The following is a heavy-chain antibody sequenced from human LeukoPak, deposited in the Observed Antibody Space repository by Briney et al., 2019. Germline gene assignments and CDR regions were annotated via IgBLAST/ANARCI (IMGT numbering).Heavy chain of an antibody. CDR3: ARSTPDWAGWLQGQITDDAFDI. D-gene: IGHD5-24*01. CDR1: GGSFSGYY. J-gene: IGHJ3*02. CDR2: INHSGST. Sequence: SETLSLTCAVYGGSFSGYYWSRIRQPPGKGLEWIGEINHSGSTNYNPSLKSRVTISVDTSKNQFSLKLSSVTAADTAVYYCARSTPDWAGWLQGQITDDAFDIWGQGTMVTVSS. V-gene: IGHV4-34*01.